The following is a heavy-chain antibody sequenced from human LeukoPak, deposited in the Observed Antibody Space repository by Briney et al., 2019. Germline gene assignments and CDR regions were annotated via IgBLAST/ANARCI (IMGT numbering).Heavy chain of an antibody. CDR2: ISGSGGST. D-gene: IGHD5-18*01. Sequence: GGSLRLSCAASGLTFSSYAMSWVRQAPGKGLEWVSAISGSGGSTYYADSVKGRFTISRDNSKNTLYLQMNSLRAEDTAVYYCAKRPTRGYSYGFSDNWFDPWGQGTLVTVSS. CDR3: AKRPTRGYSYGFSDNWFDP. J-gene: IGHJ5*02. V-gene: IGHV3-23*01. CDR1: GLTFSSYA.